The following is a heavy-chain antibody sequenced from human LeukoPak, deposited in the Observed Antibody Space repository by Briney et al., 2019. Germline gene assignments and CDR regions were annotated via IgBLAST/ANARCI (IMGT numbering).Heavy chain of an antibody. CDR2: IKKDETEI. Sequence: GGSLRLSCTASGFSFRNTWMSWVRQAPGKGLEWVANIKKDETEIYYADSVKGRFTISRDNSKNTLYLQMNSLRAEDTAVYYCAKSLLIAVAGQGPFDYWGQGTLVTVSS. CDR1: GFSFRNTW. V-gene: IGHV3-7*03. J-gene: IGHJ4*02. CDR3: AKSLLIAVAGQGPFDY. D-gene: IGHD6-19*01.